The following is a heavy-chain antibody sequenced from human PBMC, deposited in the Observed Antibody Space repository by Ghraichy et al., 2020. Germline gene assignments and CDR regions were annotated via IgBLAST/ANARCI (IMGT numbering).Heavy chain of an antibody. CDR3: AKTGEEEIGVFDY. CDR2: ISGSGGST. V-gene: IGHV3-23*01. J-gene: IGHJ4*02. D-gene: IGHD3-3*01. CDR1: GFTFSSYA. Sequence: GGSLRLSCAASGFTFSSYAMSWVRQAPGKGLEWVSAISGSGGSTYYADSVKGRFIISRDNSKNTLYLQMNSLRAEDTAVYYCAKTGEEEIGVFDYWGQGTLVTVSS.